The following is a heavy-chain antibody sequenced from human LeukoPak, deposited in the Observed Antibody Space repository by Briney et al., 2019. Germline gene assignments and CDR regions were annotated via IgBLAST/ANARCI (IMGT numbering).Heavy chain of an antibody. CDR3: ARELTYADY. CDR2: IYYSGST. V-gene: IGHV4-30-4*01. J-gene: IGHJ4*02. Sequence: PSETLSLTCTVSGGSISSGDYYWSWIRQPPGKGLEWIGYIYYSGSTYFNPSLKSRVTMSVDTSKNQFSLKLSSVTAADTAVYYCARELTYADYWGQGTLVTVSS. D-gene: IGHD4/OR15-4a*01. CDR1: GGSISSGDYY.